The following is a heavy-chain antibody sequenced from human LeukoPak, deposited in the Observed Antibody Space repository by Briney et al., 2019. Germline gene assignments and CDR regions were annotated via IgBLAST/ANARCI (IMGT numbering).Heavy chain of an antibody. CDR2: ISSNGGST. D-gene: IGHD6-13*01. CDR3: ARSPRSSSLFYYGMDV. Sequence: PGGSLRLSCSASGFTFSSYAMHWVRQAPGKGLEYVSAISSNGGSTYYADSVKGRFTISRDNSKNTLYLQMNSLRAEDTAVYYCARSPRSSSLFYYGMDVWGQGTTVTVPS. CDR1: GFTFSSYA. J-gene: IGHJ6*02. V-gene: IGHV3-64*04.